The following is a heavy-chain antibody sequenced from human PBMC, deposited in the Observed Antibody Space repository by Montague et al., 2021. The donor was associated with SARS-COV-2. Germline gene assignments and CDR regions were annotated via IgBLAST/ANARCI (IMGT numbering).Heavy chain of an antibody. J-gene: IGHJ1*01. CDR3: ARIGYVSVGYYYIYPD. CDR2: ISYSGSS. Sequence: SETLSLTCTVSGASVRSGTSYWNWIRQPPGQGLDWIGYISYSGSSNYSLSLQSRVSISVDTSQNPLYPKVISATAADTAVYYCARIGYVSVGYYYIYPDWGQGTLVTVSS. V-gene: IGHV4-61*01. CDR1: GASVRSGTSY. D-gene: IGHD3-22*01.